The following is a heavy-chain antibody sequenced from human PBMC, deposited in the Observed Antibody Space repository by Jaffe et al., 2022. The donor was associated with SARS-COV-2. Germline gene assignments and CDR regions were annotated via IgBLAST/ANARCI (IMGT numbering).Heavy chain of an antibody. V-gene: IGHV4-61*02. CDR2: IYISGSII. D-gene: IGHD6-13*01. J-gene: IGHJ4*02. CDR1: GGSINSGSYY. Sequence: QVQLQESGPGLVKPSQTLSLTCTVSGGSINSGSYYWSWIRQPAGKGLEWIGRIYISGSIINYNPSLQSRVTLSIDTSKNQFSLNLSSVTAADTAVYFCAREMAAAGNDYWGQGLLVTVSS. CDR3: AREMAAAGNDY.